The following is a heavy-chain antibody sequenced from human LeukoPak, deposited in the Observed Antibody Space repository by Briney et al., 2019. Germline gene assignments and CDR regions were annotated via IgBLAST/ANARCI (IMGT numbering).Heavy chain of an antibody. CDR3: AIELGEWGIFDF. Sequence: ASVKVSCKASDNIPTTYAISLVRQATGQGLECIGWIRPYNGNTKYLQKLQGRVTMTTDTSTSTAYMELTSLTSDDTAVYYCAIELGEWGIFDFWGQGTLITVSS. D-gene: IGHD3-16*01. V-gene: IGHV1-18*04. CDR1: DNIPTTYA. J-gene: IGHJ4*02. CDR2: IRPYNGNT.